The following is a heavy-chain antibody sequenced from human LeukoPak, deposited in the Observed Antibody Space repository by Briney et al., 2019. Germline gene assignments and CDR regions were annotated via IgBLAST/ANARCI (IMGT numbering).Heavy chain of an antibody. V-gene: IGHV3-30*03. CDR3: ATGWSIDY. CDR1: GFTFSSYG. Sequence: PGGSLRLSCAASGFTFSSYGMHWVRQAPGKGLEWVAVISYDGSNKYYADSVKGRFTVCRDNSKNTLYLQMNSLRAEDTAVYYCATGWSIDYWGQGTLVTVSS. J-gene: IGHJ4*02. CDR2: ISYDGSNK.